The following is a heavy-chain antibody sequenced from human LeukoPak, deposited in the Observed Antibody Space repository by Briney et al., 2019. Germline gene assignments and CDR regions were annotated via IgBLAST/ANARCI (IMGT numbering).Heavy chain of an antibody. CDR2: IIPIFGTA. J-gene: IGHJ4*02. D-gene: IGHD2-2*01. CDR1: GGTFSSYA. CDR3: ARVASGRSTSCYFDY. Sequence: ASVKVSCKASGGTFSSYAISWVRQAPGQGLEWMGGIIPIFGTANYAQKFQGRVTITADESTSTAYMELSSLRSEDTAVYYCARVASGRSTSCYFDYWGQGTLVTVSS. V-gene: IGHV1-69*01.